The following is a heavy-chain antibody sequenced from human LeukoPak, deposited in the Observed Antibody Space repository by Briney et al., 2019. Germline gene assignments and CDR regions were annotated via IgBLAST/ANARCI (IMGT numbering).Heavy chain of an antibody. D-gene: IGHD3-9*01. Sequence: SEALSLTCTVSGGSITNYYWSWIRQPPGKGLEWIGYIHYSGSTKYSPSLKSRVIMSIDTSKTQVSLKLSSVTAADTAMYYCAVGRRYFDWQIDHWGQGTLVTVSS. J-gene: IGHJ4*02. CDR1: GGSITNYY. CDR2: IHYSGST. CDR3: AVGRRYFDWQIDH. V-gene: IGHV4-59*01.